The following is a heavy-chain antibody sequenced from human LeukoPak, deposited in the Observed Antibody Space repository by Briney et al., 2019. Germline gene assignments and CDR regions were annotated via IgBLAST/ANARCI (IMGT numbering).Heavy chain of an antibody. CDR1: GFTFHSYS. Sequence: GGALRLSCAASGFTFHSYSLHWVGQAPGKGLEWVAFIRYNGIDKLYGDSVKGPFTISRDNSESTLYLQMDNVRAEDTALYYCARDEFASGTLIDYWGQGTLVIVSS. CDR3: ARDEFASGTLIDY. V-gene: IGHV3-30*02. J-gene: IGHJ4*02. CDR2: IRYNGIDK. D-gene: IGHD3-10*01.